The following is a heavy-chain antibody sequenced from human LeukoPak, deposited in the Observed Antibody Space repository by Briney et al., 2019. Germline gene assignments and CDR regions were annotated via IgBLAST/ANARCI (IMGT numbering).Heavy chain of an antibody. J-gene: IGHJ4*02. CDR1: GGSISSYY. V-gene: IGHV4-4*07. CDR3: AREGYSSSWSAKYDY. Sequence: SETLSLTCTVSGGSISSYYWSWIRQPAGKGQEWIGRIYTSGSTNYNPSLPSRVTMSVDTSKNQFSLKLSSVTAADTAVYSCAREGYSSSWSAKYDYWGQGTLVTVSS. CDR2: IYTSGST. D-gene: IGHD6-13*01.